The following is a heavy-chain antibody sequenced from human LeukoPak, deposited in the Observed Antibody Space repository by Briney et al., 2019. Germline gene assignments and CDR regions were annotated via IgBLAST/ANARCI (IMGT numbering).Heavy chain of an antibody. Sequence: ASVKLSCKASGYTFTGYYMHWVRQAPGQGLEWMGWINPNSGGTNYAQKFQGRLTITRDTSISTAYMELSRLRSDDTDVYYCASGSIAARPSTDWGQGTLVTVSS. V-gene: IGHV1-2*02. D-gene: IGHD6-6*01. CDR3: ASGSIAARPSTD. CDR1: GYTFTGYY. J-gene: IGHJ4*02. CDR2: INPNSGGT.